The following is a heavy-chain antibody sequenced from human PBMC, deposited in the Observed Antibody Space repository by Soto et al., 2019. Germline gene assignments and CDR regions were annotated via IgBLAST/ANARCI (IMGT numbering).Heavy chain of an antibody. V-gene: IGHV1-69*01. J-gene: IGHJ4*02. Sequence: QVQLVQSGAEVKKPGSSVKVSCKASGGTFSSYAISWVRQAPGQGLEWMGGLIPIFGTANYAQKFQGRVTITADESTSTADMELSSLRSEDTAVYYCARAGGSGWYLRFITFDYWGQGTLVTVSS. CDR1: GGTFSSYA. CDR3: ARAGGSGWYLRFITFDY. D-gene: IGHD6-19*01. CDR2: LIPIFGTA.